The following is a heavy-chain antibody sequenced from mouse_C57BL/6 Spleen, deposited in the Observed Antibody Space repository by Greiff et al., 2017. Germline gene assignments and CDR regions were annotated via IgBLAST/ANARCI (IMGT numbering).Heavy chain of an antibody. CDR2: IYPGSGNT. D-gene: IGHD2-3*01. J-gene: IGHJ4*01. CDR3: ARGSLFLDY. V-gene: IGHV1-76*01. Sequence: QVQLQQSGAELVRPGASVKLSCKASGYTFTDYYINWVKQRPGQGLEWIARIYPGSGNTYYNEKFKGKATLTAEKSSSTAYMQLSSLTSEDSAVYFCARGSLFLDYWGQGTSVTVSS. CDR1: GYTFTDYY.